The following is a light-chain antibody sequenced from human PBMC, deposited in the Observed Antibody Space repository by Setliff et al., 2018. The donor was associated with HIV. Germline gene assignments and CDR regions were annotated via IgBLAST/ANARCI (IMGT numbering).Light chain of an antibody. CDR1: SSDVGGYNH. Sequence: QSALTQPRSVSGSPGQPVTISCTGTSSDVGGYNHVSWYQQYPGKAPKLMIFDVSIRPSGVPDRFSGSKSGNTASLTISGLQAEDEADYYCCSYAGRYSLVFGVGTQLTVL. V-gene: IGLV2-11*01. CDR3: CSYAGRYSLV. CDR2: DVS. J-gene: IGLJ2*01.